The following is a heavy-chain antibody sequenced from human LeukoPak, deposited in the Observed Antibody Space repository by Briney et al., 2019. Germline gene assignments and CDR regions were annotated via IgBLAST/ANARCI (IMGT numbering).Heavy chain of an antibody. CDR1: GFTFGSYA. J-gene: IGHJ5*02. CDR3: ARDAAAVFDP. V-gene: IGHV3-30*04. D-gene: IGHD6-13*01. Sequence: PGGSLRLSCAASGFTFGSYAMHWVRQAPGKGLEWVAVISYDGSNKYYADSVKGRFTISRDNSKNTLYLQMNSLEVEDTAVYYCARDAAAVFDPWGQGTLVTVSS. CDR2: ISYDGSNK.